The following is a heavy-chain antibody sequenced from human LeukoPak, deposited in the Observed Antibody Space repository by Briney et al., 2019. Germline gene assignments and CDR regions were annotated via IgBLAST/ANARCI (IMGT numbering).Heavy chain of an antibody. Sequence: PSETLSLTCTVSGGSISSYYWSWIRQPPGKGLEWVGYIYYSGSTNYNPSLKSRVTISVDTSKNQFSLKLSSVTAADTAVYYCARSLQCAAGAFDIWGQGTMVTVS. D-gene: IGHD6-25*01. CDR3: ARSLQCAAGAFDI. V-gene: IGHV4-59*01. CDR1: GGSISSYY. CDR2: IYYSGST. J-gene: IGHJ3*02.